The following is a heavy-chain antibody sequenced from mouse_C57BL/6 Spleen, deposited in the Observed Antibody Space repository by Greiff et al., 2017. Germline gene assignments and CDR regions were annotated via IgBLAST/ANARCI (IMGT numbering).Heavy chain of an antibody. J-gene: IGHJ2*01. D-gene: IGHD1-1*01. CDR1: GYTFTSYD. V-gene: IGHV1-85*01. CDR2: IYHRDGST. Sequence: VQRVEPGPELVKPGASVKLSCKASGYTFTSYDINWVKQRPGQGLEWIGWIYHRDGSTKYNEKFKGKNTLTVDTSTSTAYMELHRLTSENSAVYFCAKRVGNYYNGSSYLDYWGQGTTLTVSS. CDR3: AKRVGNYYNGSSYLDY.